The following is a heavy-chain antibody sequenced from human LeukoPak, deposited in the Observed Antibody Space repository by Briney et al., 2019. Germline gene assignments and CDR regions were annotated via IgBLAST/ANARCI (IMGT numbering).Heavy chain of an antibody. CDR3: ARVRGQWLDLDY. J-gene: IGHJ4*02. CDR1: GFTFSSYG. CDR2: IRYDGSNK. Sequence: GGSLRLSCAASGFTFSSYGMHWVRQAPGKGLEWVAFIRYDGSNKYYADSVKGRFTISRDNSKNTLYLQMNSLRAEDTAVYYCARVRGQWLDLDYWGQGTLVTVSS. V-gene: IGHV3-30*02. D-gene: IGHD6-19*01.